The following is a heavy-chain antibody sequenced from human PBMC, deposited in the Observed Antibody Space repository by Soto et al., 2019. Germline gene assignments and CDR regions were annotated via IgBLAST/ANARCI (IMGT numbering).Heavy chain of an antibody. CDR3: TRDASRDSSARGWFDP. J-gene: IGHJ5*02. CDR2: ISSNSAYI. CDR1: GFTFRRFT. V-gene: IGHV3-21*01. D-gene: IGHD6-13*01. Sequence: LILSCAAWGFTFRRFTMNWVRQAPGKGLEWVSTISSNSAYIYYTDALRGRFTISRDNAKNSLHLQMNSLRAEDTAVYYCTRDASRDSSARGWFDPWGPGTMVTVSS.